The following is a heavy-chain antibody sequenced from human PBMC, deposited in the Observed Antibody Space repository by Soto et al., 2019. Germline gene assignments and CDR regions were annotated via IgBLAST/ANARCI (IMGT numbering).Heavy chain of an antibody. Sequence: SETLSPTRAVYGGSFSGYYWSWIRQPPGKGLEWIGEINHSGSTNYNPSLKSRVTISVDTSKNQFSLKLSSATAADTAVYYCARGLRDYWGQGTLVTVSS. CDR3: ARGLRDY. J-gene: IGHJ4*02. CDR2: INHSGST. CDR1: GGSFSGYY. V-gene: IGHV4-34*01.